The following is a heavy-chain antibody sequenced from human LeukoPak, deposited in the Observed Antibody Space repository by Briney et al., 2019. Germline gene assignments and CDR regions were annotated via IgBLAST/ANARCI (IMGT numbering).Heavy chain of an antibody. D-gene: IGHD6-13*01. CDR1: GYTFTSYY. CDR2: INPCGGST. J-gene: IGHJ4*02. Sequence: ASVKVSCKPSGYTFTSYYMHWVRQAPRHGLEWMGIINPCGGSTSYAQKFQGRVTMTRDMSTSTVYMELSSLRSEDTAVYYCAREARVRGVAAAAVLYWGQGTLVTVSS. CDR3: AREARVRGVAAAAVLY. V-gene: IGHV1-46*01.